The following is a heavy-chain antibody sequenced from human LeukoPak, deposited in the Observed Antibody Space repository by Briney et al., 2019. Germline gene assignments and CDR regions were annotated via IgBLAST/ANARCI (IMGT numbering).Heavy chain of an antibody. Sequence: GESLKISCMGSGYSFTSYWIGWVRQMPGKGLEWMGIIYPGDSDTRYSPSFQGQVTISADKSISTAYLQWSSLKASDTAMYYCARQPQYSGSYLNPFDYWGQGTLVTISS. J-gene: IGHJ4*02. CDR1: GYSFTSYW. CDR3: ARQPQYSGSYLNPFDY. V-gene: IGHV5-51*01. D-gene: IGHD1-26*01. CDR2: IYPGDSDT.